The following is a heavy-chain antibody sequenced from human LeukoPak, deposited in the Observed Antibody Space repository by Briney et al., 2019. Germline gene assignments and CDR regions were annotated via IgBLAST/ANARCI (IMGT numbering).Heavy chain of an antibody. CDR2: IYSGGST. D-gene: IGHD3-10*01. J-gene: IGHJ6*02. V-gene: IGHV3-66*01. CDR3: ARERAITMVRGVMSVYYYYGMDV. CDR1: GFTVSSNY. Sequence: GGSLRLSCAASGFTVSSNYMSWVRQAPGKGLEWVSVIYSGGSTYYADSVKGRSTISRDNSKNTLYLQMNSLRAEDTAVYYCARERAITMVRGVMSVYYYYGMDVWGQGTTVTVSS.